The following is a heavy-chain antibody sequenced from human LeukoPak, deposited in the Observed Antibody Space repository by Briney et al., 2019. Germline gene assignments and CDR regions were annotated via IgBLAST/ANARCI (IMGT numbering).Heavy chain of an antibody. V-gene: IGHV4-34*01. CDR3: ARNHSGATGTPGGWFDS. CDR2: IYYSGST. J-gene: IGHJ5*01. Sequence: SDTLSLTCAVYGESLNYYYWSWIRQSPGKGLEWIGSIYYSGSTHYNPSLRSRVSMSIDTSKRQFSLKLVSVTAADTGLYYCARNHSGATGTPGGWFDSWGQGTLVIVSS. D-gene: IGHD3-16*01. CDR1: GESLNYYY.